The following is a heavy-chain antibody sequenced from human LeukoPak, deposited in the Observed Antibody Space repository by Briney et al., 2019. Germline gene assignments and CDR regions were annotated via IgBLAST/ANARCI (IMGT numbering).Heavy chain of an antibody. CDR1: GFTFSNFG. V-gene: IGHV3-23*01. CDR3: AKGDYYDFDY. CDR2: ITSGVGIT. Sequence: GGSLRLSCAASGFTFSNFGMNWVRQAPGKGLEWVSIITSGVGITYYADSVKGRSTVSRDNSKSTLYLQMNSLRAEDTAVYYCAKGDYYDFDYWGQGTLVTVSS. J-gene: IGHJ4*02. D-gene: IGHD3-10*01.